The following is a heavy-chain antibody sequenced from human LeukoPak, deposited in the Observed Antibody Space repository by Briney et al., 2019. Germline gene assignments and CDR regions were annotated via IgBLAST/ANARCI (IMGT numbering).Heavy chain of an antibody. CDR1: GFTFRSYW. D-gene: IGHD6-6*01. CDR2: ISGSGDYT. CDR3: AKDLSIAARPCFDY. V-gene: IGHV3-23*01. Sequence: GGSLRLSCAASGFTFRSYWMSWVRQAPGKGLEWVSVISGSGDYTYFADSVKGRFTIARDNSKNTVYLQMNSLRAEDTAVYYCAKDLSIAARPCFDYWGQGTLVTVSS. J-gene: IGHJ4*02.